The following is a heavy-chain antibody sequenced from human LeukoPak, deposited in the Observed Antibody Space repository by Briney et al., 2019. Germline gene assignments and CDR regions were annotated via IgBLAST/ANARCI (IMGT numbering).Heavy chain of an antibody. CDR2: INPSGGST. J-gene: IGHJ4*02. CDR1: GYTFTSYY. CDR3: ARIGYDFWSGYAIGY. V-gene: IGHV1-46*01. D-gene: IGHD3-3*01. Sequence: ASVKVSCKASGYTFTSYYMHWVRQAPGQGLEWMGIINPSGGSTSYAQKFQGRVTMTRDTSTSTVYMELSSLRSEDTAVYYCARIGYDFWSGYAIGYWGQGTLVTVSS.